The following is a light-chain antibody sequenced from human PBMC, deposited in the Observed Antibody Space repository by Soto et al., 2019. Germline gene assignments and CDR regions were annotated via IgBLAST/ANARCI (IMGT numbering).Light chain of an antibody. V-gene: IGLV2-23*02. J-gene: IGLJ1*01. Sequence: QSVLTQPASVSGSPGQSITISCTGTSSNVGSYKLVSWYQQHPGKAPKLMTFEVNKRPSGVSNRFSGSKSGNTASLTISGLEVEDEADYYCCSSGGSPTYVFGTGTKVTVL. CDR2: EVN. CDR3: CSSGGSPTYV. CDR1: SSNVGSYKL.